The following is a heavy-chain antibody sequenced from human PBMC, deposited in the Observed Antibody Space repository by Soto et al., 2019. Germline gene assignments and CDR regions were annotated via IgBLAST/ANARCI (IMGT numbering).Heavy chain of an antibody. Sequence: PGGSLRLSCAASGFTFNNAWTNWVRQAPGKGLEWVGRIKSKPDGVPTDYAASVKGRVTISRDDSKNTMYLQMNSLTIEEAAVSFCTIDPEPCSSADWGQGTLVTVS. J-gene: IGHJ4*02. CDR3: TIDPEPCSSAD. V-gene: IGHV3-15*07. D-gene: IGHD6-25*01. CDR2: IKSKPDGVPT. CDR1: GFTFNNAW.